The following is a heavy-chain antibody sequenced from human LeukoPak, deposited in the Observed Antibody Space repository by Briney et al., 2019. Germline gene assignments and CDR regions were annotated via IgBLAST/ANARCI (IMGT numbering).Heavy chain of an antibody. J-gene: IGHJ4*02. Sequence: PSETLSLTRTAPGGSLSSSSYYWGWIRQPPGKGLKWIGSIYYSGSTYYNPSLKSRVTISVDTSKNQLSLKLTSVSAAETAVYYCAVETDGDYFDYWGQGTLVTVSS. V-gene: IGHV4-39*01. CDR2: IYYSGST. D-gene: IGHD1-1*01. CDR1: GGSLSSSSYY. CDR3: AVETDGDYFDY.